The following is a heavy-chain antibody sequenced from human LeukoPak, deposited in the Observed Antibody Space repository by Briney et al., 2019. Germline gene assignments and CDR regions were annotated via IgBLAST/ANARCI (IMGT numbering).Heavy chain of an antibody. CDR3: ARLPQWGGTYHFDY. CDR1: GYSFTNHW. Sequence: GESLKISCKGSGYSFTNHWIGWVRQMPGKGLEWMGIIYLGDSDTSYSPSFQGQVTISADKSISTAYLQWSSPKASDTAMYYCARLPQWGGTYHFDYWGQGTLLTVSS. CDR2: IYLGDSDT. J-gene: IGHJ4*02. D-gene: IGHD1-26*01. V-gene: IGHV5-51*01.